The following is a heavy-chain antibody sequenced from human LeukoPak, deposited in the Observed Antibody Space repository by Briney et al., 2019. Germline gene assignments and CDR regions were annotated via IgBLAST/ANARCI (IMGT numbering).Heavy chain of an antibody. CDR3: ASPDCGDYAYFDY. J-gene: IGHJ4*02. CDR1: GGTFSSYA. Sequence: EASVKVSCKASGGTFSSYAISWVRQAPGQGLEWMGGIIPIFGTANYAQKFQGRVTITTDESTSTAYMELSSLRSEDTAVYYCASPDCGDYAYFDYWGQGTLVTVSS. CDR2: IIPIFGTA. D-gene: IGHD4-17*01. V-gene: IGHV1-69*05.